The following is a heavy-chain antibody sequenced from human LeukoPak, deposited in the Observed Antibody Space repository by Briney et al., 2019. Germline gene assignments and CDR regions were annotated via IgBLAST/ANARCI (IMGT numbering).Heavy chain of an antibody. J-gene: IGHJ4*02. CDR1: GFTFSSYA. Sequence: GGSLRLSCAASGFTFSSYAMSWVRQAPGKGLEWVSAIGGSGGSTYYADSVKGRFTISRDNSKNTLYLQMNSLRAEDTAVYYCAKALGYCSSTSCYTGVSFDYWGQGTLVTVSS. CDR2: IGGSGGST. V-gene: IGHV3-23*01. CDR3: AKALGYCSSTSCYTGVSFDY. D-gene: IGHD2-2*02.